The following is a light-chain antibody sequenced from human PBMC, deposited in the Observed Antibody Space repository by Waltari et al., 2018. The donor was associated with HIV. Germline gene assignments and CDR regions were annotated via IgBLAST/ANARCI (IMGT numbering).Light chain of an antibody. CDR1: NSNIGNNP. CDR3: GAWDDSLHGPL. Sequence: QSVLTQPPSASGTPGQRVTISCSGSNSNIGNNPVEWYQQLPGTAPKLLIYSNNQRPSGVPDRLSGSKSGTSGSLAISGLQSEDEADYYCGAWDDSLHGPLFGGGTKLTVL. J-gene: IGLJ2*01. V-gene: IGLV1-44*01. CDR2: SNN.